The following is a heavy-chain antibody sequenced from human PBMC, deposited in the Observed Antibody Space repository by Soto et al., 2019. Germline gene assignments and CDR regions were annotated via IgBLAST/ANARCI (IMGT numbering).Heavy chain of an antibody. CDR2: IYWDDDK. CDR1: GFSLRTSGVG. CDR3: AHRPREYTYGTFDY. V-gene: IGHV2-5*02. J-gene: IGHJ4*02. D-gene: IGHD5-18*01. Sequence: QITLKESGPTLVKPTQTLTLTCTFSGFSLRTSGVGVVWIRQPPGKALEWLALIYWDDDKRYSPSLKSRLTITKDTSKNQVVLTMTNMDPVDTATYYCAHRPREYTYGTFDYWGQGTLVTVSS.